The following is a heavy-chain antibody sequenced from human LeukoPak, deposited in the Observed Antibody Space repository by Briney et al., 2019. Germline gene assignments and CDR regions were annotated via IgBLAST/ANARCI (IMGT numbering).Heavy chain of an antibody. CDR1: GFTFSSYS. CDR2: ISSSSSYI. Sequence: GGSLRLSCAASGFTFSSYSMNWVRQAPGKGLEWVSSISSSSSYIYYADPVKGRFTISGDNAKNSLYLQMNSLRAEDTAVYYCARDFPSRYGSGSYYSFDYWGQGTLVTVSS. CDR3: ARDFPSRYGSGSYYSFDY. V-gene: IGHV3-21*01. J-gene: IGHJ4*02. D-gene: IGHD3-10*01.